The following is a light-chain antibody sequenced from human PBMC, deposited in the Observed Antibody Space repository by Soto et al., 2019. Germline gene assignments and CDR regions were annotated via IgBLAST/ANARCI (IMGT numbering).Light chain of an antibody. J-gene: IGKJ1*01. V-gene: IGKV1-12*01. CDR1: QGVSDW. Sequence: DIQMTHSASSVXASXSDGVTITXXASQGVSDWVAWYQQKPGKAPKLLIYKASSLQSGAPSRFSGSGSGTDFTLTISSLEPEDFAVYYCQQRSNWPKTFGQGTKVDNK. CDR2: KAS. CDR3: QQRSNWPKT.